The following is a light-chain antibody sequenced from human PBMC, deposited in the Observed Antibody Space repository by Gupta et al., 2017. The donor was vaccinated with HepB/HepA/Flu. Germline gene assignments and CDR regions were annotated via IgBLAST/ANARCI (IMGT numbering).Light chain of an antibody. J-gene: IGKJ4*01. V-gene: IGKV1-33*01. Sequence: DIQMTQSPSSLSASVGDRVTITCQASQDISNFLNWYQQKPGKVPKFLIYDASKLATGLPSRFSGRGSGTYFTLTISILHPEDLATYYCQLDDSVPITFGGGTKLEIK. CDR1: QDISNF. CDR3: QLDDSVPIT. CDR2: DAS.